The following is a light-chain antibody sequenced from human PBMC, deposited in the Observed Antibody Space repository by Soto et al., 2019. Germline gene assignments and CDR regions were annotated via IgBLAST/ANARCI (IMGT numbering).Light chain of an antibody. J-gene: IGKJ1*01. Sequence: DIHMTQSPSTLSGSVGDRVTITCRASQTISSWLAWYQQKPGKAPKLLIYAASSLQSGVPSRFSGSGSGTDFTLTISNLQPEDFATYYCHQSYSAPQTFGQGTKVDIK. CDR2: AAS. CDR3: HQSYSAPQT. V-gene: IGKV1-39*01. CDR1: QTISSW.